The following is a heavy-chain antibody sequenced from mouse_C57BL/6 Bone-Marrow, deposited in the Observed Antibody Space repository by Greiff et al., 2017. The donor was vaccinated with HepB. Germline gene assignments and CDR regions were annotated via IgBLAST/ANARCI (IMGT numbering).Heavy chain of an antibody. V-gene: IGHV5-4*01. CDR2: ISDGGSYT. J-gene: IGHJ3*01. CDR1: GFTFSSYA. CDR3: ARDGGPSFAY. Sequence: EVKLVESGGGLVKPGGSLKLSCAASGFTFSSYAMSWVRQTPEKRLEWVATISDGGSYTYYPDNVKGRFTISRDNAKNNLYLQMSHLKSEDTAMYYCARDGGPSFAYWGQVTLVTVSA.